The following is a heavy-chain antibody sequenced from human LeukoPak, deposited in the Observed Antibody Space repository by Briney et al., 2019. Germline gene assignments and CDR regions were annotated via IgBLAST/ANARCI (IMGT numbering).Heavy chain of an antibody. CDR3: ARDLGYGSGTFDP. CDR1: GYTFTGYY. Sequence: ASVKVSCKASGYTFTGYYMHWVRQAPGQGLEWMGWINPNSGGTNYAQKFQGWVTMTRDTSISTAYMELSRLRSDDTAVYYCARDLGYGSGTFDPWGQGTLVTVSS. D-gene: IGHD3-10*01. J-gene: IGHJ5*02. V-gene: IGHV1-2*04. CDR2: INPNSGGT.